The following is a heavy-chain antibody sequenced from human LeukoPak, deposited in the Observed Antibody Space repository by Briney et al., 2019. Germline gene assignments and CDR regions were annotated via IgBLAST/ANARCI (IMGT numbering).Heavy chain of an antibody. Sequence: PGGSLRLSCVASGFMFNSYSMGWVRQAPGKGLEWVSLISGSGDYTNYADSVKGRFVISRDNAKNTVYLQMNSLRGEDTAVFYCAKDRYGSGSFFEDWGQGTLVTVSS. D-gene: IGHD3-10*01. CDR3: AKDRYGSGSFFED. CDR2: ISGSGDYT. CDR1: GFMFNSYS. V-gene: IGHV3-23*01. J-gene: IGHJ4*02.